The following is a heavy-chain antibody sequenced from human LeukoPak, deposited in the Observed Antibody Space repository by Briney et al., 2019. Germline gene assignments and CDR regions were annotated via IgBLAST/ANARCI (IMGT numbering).Heavy chain of an antibody. CDR1: GGSISSGGYS. CDR2: INHSGST. Sequence: PSETLSLTCTVSGGSISSGGYSWSWIRQPPGKGLEWIGEINHSGSTNYNPSLKSRVTISVDTSKNQFSLKLSSVTAADTAVYYCARRGGPYYFDYWGQGTLVTVSS. J-gene: IGHJ4*02. CDR3: ARRGGPYYFDY. D-gene: IGHD3-10*01. V-gene: IGHV4-39*07.